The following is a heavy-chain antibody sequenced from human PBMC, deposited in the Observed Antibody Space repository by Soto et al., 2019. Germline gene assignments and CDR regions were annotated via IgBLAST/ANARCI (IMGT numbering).Heavy chain of an antibody. V-gene: IGHV4-31*03. D-gene: IGHD1-1*01. Sequence: QVQLQESGPGLVKPSQTLSLTCTVSGGSISSGGTGSYWTWIRQLPGKGLEWIGYIYYTGNTYYNPSLKSRPTISIGTSEKQFSLKLTSVTAADTAVDFCAGGHDAYKVRYWGQGTLVTVSS. CDR2: IYYTGNT. CDR1: GGSISSGGTGSY. J-gene: IGHJ4*02. CDR3: AGGHDAYKVRY.